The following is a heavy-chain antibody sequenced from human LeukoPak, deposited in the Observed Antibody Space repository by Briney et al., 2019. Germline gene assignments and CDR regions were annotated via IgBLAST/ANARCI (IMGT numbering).Heavy chain of an antibody. J-gene: IGHJ6*03. D-gene: IGHD2-21*02. CDR1: GFTFSSYS. V-gene: IGHV3-21*04. CDR3: AKDLTDYHYYYIDV. CDR2: ISSSSSYI. Sequence: AGGSLRLSCAASGFTFSSYSMNWVRQAPGKGLEWVSSISSSSSYIYYADSVKGRFTISRDNAKNSLYLQMNSLRAEDTAVYYCAKDLTDYHYYYIDVWGKGTTVTVSS.